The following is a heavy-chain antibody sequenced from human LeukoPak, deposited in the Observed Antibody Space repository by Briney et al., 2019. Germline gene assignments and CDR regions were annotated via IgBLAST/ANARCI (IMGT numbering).Heavy chain of an antibody. CDR3: AKWVYGDYDGDY. D-gene: IGHD4-17*01. J-gene: IGHJ4*02. CDR1: GFTFSSYE. Sequence: GGSLRLSCAASGFTFSSYEMNWVRQAPGKGLEWVSAISGSGGSTYYADSVKGRFTISRDNSKNTLYLQMNSLRAEDTAVYYCAKWVYGDYDGDYWGQGTLVTVSS. CDR2: ISGSGGST. V-gene: IGHV3-23*01.